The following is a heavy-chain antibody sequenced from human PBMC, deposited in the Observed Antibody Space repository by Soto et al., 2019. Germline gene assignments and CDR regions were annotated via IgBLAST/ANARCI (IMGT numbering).Heavy chain of an antibody. J-gene: IGHJ6*02. CDR1: GYTFTSYG. CDR3: ARSSGTYPPSRSYYGLDV. V-gene: IGHV1-18*01. CDR2: ISAHNGDT. Sequence: QVQLVQSGPEVKKPGASVKVSCKASGYTFTSYGFSWVRQAPGQGLEWMGWISAHNGDTIYAQKFQDRITMTTDTSTKTAYLELRSLKSGDTAVFYCARSSGTYPPSRSYYGLDVWGQGTTVTVSS. D-gene: IGHD1-26*01.